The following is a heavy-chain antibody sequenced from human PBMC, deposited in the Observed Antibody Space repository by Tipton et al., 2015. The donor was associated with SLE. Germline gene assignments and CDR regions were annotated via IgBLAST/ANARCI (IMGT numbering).Heavy chain of an antibody. CDR1: GFTFSSYA. CDR2: ISGRGDST. J-gene: IGHJ6*03. V-gene: IGHV3-23*01. D-gene: IGHD3-16*01. Sequence: SLRLSCAASGFTFSSYAMSWVRQAPGKGLEWVSAISGRGDSTYYADSVKGRFTISRDNSKNTLFLQMNSLRAEDTAVYFCANGGISRGCYYYMDVWGKGTAVTVS. CDR3: ANGGISRGCYYYMDV.